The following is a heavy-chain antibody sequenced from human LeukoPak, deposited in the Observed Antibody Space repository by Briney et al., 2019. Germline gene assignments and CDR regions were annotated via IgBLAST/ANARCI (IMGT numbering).Heavy chain of an antibody. CDR3: ARVGSMGYSSGWYDY. D-gene: IGHD6-19*01. J-gene: IGHJ4*02. CDR1: GFTFSSYA. Sequence: ERSLRLSCAASGFTFSSYAMHWVRQAPGKGLEWVAVISYDGSNKYYADSVKGRFTISRDNSKNTLYLQMNSLRAEDTAVYYCARVGSMGYSSGWYDYWGQGTLVTVSS. CDR2: ISYDGSNK. V-gene: IGHV3-30-3*01.